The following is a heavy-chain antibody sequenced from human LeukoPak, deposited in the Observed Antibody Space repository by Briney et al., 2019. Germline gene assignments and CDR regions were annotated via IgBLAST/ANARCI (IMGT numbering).Heavy chain of an antibody. J-gene: IGHJ5*01. D-gene: IGHD1-26*01. CDR1: GGSIRSSTHY. CDR3: ARQTVLGATRWFDY. V-gene: IGHV4-39*01. CDR2: IYYTGST. Sequence: PSETPSLTCSVSGGSIRSSTHYWGWIRQPPGKGLQWIGGIYYTGSTYFNPSLKSRVTISVDTSKNQFSLKVTSVTAADTAAYYCARQTVLGATRWFDYWGQGTLVTVSS.